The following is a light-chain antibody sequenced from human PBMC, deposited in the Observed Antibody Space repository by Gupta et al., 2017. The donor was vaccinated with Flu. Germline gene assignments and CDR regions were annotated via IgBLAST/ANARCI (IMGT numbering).Light chain of an antibody. CDR1: AESVSSANN. CDR3: RRYRGTDLQWV. J-gene: IGLJ3*02. Sequence: VTLTLGSRAESVSSANNQAWYHQIPGQPPQKLFYRNDRRTSGVPDRFSGCILGDKAALTITGAQADDECLYYCRRYRGTDLQWVFGGGTGLTVL. CDR2: RND. V-gene: IGLV8-61*01.